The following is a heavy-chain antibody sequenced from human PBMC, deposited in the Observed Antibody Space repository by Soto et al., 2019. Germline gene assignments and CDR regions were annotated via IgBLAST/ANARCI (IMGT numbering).Heavy chain of an antibody. Sequence: QITLKESGPTLVKPTQTLTLTCTFSGFSLTTNAVAVGWIRQPPGRALEWLAIIYGSDDKFYSPSLKSRLIITKDTSTKQVVLTMTNMDPVDTATYYCARRYDPYYFDYWGQGTLVTVSS. J-gene: IGHJ4*02. V-gene: IGHV2-5*01. D-gene: IGHD1-1*01. CDR1: GFSLTTNAVA. CDR3: ARRYDPYYFDY. CDR2: IYGSDDK.